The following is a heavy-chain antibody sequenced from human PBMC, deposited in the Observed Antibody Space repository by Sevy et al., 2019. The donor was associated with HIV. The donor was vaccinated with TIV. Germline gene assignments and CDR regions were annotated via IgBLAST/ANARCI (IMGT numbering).Heavy chain of an antibody. CDR1: GFTFKDYG. J-gene: IGHJ6*02. V-gene: IGHV3-30*02. CDR2: IRYDGSTK. Sequence: GGSLRLSCAASGFTFKDYGMHWVRQAPGKGLEWETFIRYDGSTKYYADSVKSRFTISRDNSKNTLYLQMNSLRVEDTAMYYCAKGPQPMVTTSYGMDVWGQGTKVTVSS. CDR3: AKGPQPMVTTSYGMDV. D-gene: IGHD4-17*01.